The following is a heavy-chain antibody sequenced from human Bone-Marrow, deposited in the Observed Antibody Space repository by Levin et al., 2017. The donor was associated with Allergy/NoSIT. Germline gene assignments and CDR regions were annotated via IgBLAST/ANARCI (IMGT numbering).Heavy chain of an antibody. CDR1: GDSINNYY. CDR3: ARSRSAVVGSSYKYYGMDV. J-gene: IGHJ6*02. Sequence: SSETLSLKCSVSGDSINNYYWAWVRLPPGKGLEWIGYIYHSGTTKYNPSLKRRVAISVDMSKNHFSLNLTSVTAADTAVYYCARSRSAVVGSSYKYYGMDVWGQGTTVTVSS. CDR2: IYHSGTT. D-gene: IGHD1-1*01. V-gene: IGHV4-59*12.